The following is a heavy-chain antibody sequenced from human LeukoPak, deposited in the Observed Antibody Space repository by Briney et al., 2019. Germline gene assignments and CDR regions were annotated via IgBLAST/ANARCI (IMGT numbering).Heavy chain of an antibody. CDR3: ARGTGYDFWSGYPYYMDV. CDR2: IYPGDSDT. D-gene: IGHD3-3*01. V-gene: IGHV5-51*01. Sequence: GESLKISCKGSGYSFTSYWIGWVRQMPGKGLEWMGIIYPGDSDTRYSPSFQGQVTISADKSISTAYLQWSSLKASDTAMYYCARGTGYDFWSGYPYYMDVWGKGTTVTVSS. J-gene: IGHJ6*03. CDR1: GYSFTSYW.